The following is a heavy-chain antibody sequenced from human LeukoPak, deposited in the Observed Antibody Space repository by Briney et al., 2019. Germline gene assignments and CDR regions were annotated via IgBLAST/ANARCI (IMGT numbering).Heavy chain of an antibody. CDR3: AKGPPYYNILTGYGTNFDY. D-gene: IGHD3-9*01. V-gene: IGHV3-23*01. Sequence: GGSLRLSCAASGFTFSSYGMSWVRQAPGKGLEWVSAISGSGGSTYYADSVKGRFTISRDNSKNTLYLQMNSLRAEDTAVYYCAKGPPYYNILTGYGTNFDYWGQGTLVTVSS. CDR2: ISGSGGST. CDR1: GFTFSSYG. J-gene: IGHJ4*02.